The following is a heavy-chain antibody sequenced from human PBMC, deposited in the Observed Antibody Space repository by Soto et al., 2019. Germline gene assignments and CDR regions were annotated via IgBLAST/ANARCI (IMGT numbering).Heavy chain of an antibody. V-gene: IGHV3-30*18. J-gene: IGHJ4*02. Sequence: GGSLRLSCAASGFTFSSYGMHWVRQAPGKGLEWVAVISYDGSNKYYADSVKGRFTISRDNSKNTLYLQMNSLRAEDTAVYYCAKEENYYDSSGYSDFDYWGQGTLVTVSS. CDR3: AKEENYYDSSGYSDFDY. CDR2: ISYDGSNK. CDR1: GFTFSSYG. D-gene: IGHD3-22*01.